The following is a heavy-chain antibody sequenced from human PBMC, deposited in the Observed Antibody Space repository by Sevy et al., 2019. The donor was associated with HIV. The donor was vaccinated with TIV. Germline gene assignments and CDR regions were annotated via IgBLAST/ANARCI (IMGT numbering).Heavy chain of an antibody. J-gene: IGHJ5*02. CDR2: IKQDGSEA. CDR3: VRVKEVGASILDA. Sequence: GGSLRLSCVASGFNFRNFWMSWVRQAPGKGLECVADIKQDGSEAYYVDSVKGRFTISRDNAKNSLYLQMNSLRDEDTAMYFCVRVKEVGASILDAWGQGTPVTVSS. CDR1: GFNFRNFW. D-gene: IGHD1-26*01. V-gene: IGHV3-7*03.